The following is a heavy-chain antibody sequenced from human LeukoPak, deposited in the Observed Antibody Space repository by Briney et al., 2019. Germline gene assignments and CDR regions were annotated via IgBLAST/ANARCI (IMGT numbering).Heavy chain of an antibody. J-gene: IGHJ4*02. D-gene: IGHD3-16*01. CDR2: IKSKTDGGTT. V-gene: IGHV3-15*01. CDR3: TTDSTPATYYDYVWGSYGPSPNYFDY. Sequence: GGSLRPSCAASGFTFSSYAMSWVRQAPGRGLEWVGRIKSKTDGGTTDYAAPVKGRFTISRDDSKNTLYLQMNSLKPEDTAVYYCTTDSTPATYYDYVWGSYGPSPNYFDYWGQGTLVTVSS. CDR1: GFTFSSYA.